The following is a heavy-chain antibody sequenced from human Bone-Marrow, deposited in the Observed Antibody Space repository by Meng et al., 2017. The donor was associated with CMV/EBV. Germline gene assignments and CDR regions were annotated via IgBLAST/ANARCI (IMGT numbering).Heavy chain of an antibody. CDR2: ISYDGSNK. J-gene: IGHJ4*02. V-gene: IGHV3-30-3*01. Sequence: GESLKISCAASGFTFSSYAMHWVRQAPGKGLEWVAVISYDGSNKYYADSVKGRFTISRDNSKNTLYLQMNSLRAEDTAVYYCARDQDCSSASCYLVWAFDIWGQGTLVTVSS. D-gene: IGHD2-2*01. CDR3: ARDQDCSSASCYLVWAFDI. CDR1: GFTFSSYA.